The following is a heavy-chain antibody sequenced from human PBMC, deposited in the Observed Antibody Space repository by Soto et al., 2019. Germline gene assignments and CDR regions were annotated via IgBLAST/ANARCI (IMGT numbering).Heavy chain of an antibody. CDR3: AREEYDRYYYYGMDV. D-gene: IGHD3-3*01. CDR2: IIPIFGTA. V-gene: IGHV1-69*13. J-gene: IGHJ6*02. CDR1: GGTFSSYA. Sequence: SVKVSCKASGGTFSSYAISWVRQAPGQGLEWMGGIIPIFGTANYAQKFQGRVTITADESTGTAYMELSSLRSEDTAVYYCAREEYDRYYYYGMDVWGQGTTVTVSS.